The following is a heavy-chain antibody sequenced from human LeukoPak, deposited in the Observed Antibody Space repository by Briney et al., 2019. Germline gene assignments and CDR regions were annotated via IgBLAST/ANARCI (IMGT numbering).Heavy chain of an antibody. D-gene: IGHD5-24*01. CDR2: INPSGGST. Sequence: GASVKVSCKASGYTFTSYYMHWVRQAPGQGLEWMGIINPSGGSTSYAQKFQGRVTMTRDTPTSTVYMELSSLRSEDTAVCYCARAVGRWLHGFDYWGQGTLVTVSS. CDR3: ARAVGRWLHGFDY. CDR1: GYTFTSYY. V-gene: IGHV1-46*01. J-gene: IGHJ4*02.